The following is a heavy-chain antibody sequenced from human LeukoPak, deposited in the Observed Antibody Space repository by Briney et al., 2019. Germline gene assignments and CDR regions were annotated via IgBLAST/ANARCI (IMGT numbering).Heavy chain of an antibody. CDR1: GFSLNDHW. Sequence: PGGSLRLSCAASGFSLNDHWMHWVRQAPGKGLLWVSRIKTNGLETDYADSVKGRFSISRDNAKNALYLQMNSLTDEDTAVYFCARDVLLGSGSLDYWGQGTLVTVSS. D-gene: IGHD3-10*01. J-gene: IGHJ4*02. CDR2: IKTNGLET. V-gene: IGHV3-74*01. CDR3: ARDVLLGSGSLDY.